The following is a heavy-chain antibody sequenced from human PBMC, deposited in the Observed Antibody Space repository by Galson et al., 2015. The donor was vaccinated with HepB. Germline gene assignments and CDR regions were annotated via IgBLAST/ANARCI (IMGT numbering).Heavy chain of an antibody. D-gene: IGHD1-26*01. CDR3: ARETGWGSYDAFDI. CDR2: ISAYNGNT. CDR1: GYTFTSYG. V-gene: IGHV1-18*01. J-gene: IGHJ3*02. Sequence: SVKVSCKASGYTFTSYGISWVRQAPGQGLEWMGWISAYNGNTNYAQKLQGRVTMTTDPSTSTAYMELRSLRSDDTAVYYCARETGWGSYDAFDIWGQGTMVTVSS.